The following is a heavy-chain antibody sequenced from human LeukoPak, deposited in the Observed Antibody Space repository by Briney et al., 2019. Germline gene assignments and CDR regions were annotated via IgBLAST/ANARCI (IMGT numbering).Heavy chain of an antibody. CDR2: ISYDGSNK. Sequence: QPGRSLRLSCAASGFTFSSYAMHWVRQAPGKGLEWVAVISYDGSNKYYADSVKGRFTISRDNSKNTLYLQMNSLRAEDTAVYYCARDRGSELDYWGQGTLVTVSS. D-gene: IGHD2-15*01. CDR1: GFTFSSYA. CDR3: ARDRGSELDY. V-gene: IGHV3-30-3*01. J-gene: IGHJ4*02.